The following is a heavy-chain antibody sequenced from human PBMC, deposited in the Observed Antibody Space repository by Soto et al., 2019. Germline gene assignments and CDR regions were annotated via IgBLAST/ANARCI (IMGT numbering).Heavy chain of an antibody. Sequence: ASVKVSCKASGYSFTGYFIHWVRQAPGQGLEWMGWINPNTGVTNYAQRFKGRVTMTRDTSITTAYVDLTTLTSDDTAVYYCASEGPHPWFDPWGQGTLVTVSS. V-gene: IGHV1-2*02. CDR2: INPNTGVT. CDR3: ASEGPHPWFDP. CDR1: GYSFTGYF. J-gene: IGHJ5*02.